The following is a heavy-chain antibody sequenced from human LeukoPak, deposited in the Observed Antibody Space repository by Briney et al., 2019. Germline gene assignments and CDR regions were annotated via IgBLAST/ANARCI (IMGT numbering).Heavy chain of an antibody. J-gene: IGHJ3*02. V-gene: IGHV4-59*01. Sequence: PSETLSLTCTVSGASISSYYWSWIRLPPGKGLEWIGYLSKSGNTNYCPSLKSRVTIFGDTSKNQFFLKLSSVTAADTAMYYCARARYVNSFYAFDIWGQGTLVTVSS. CDR1: GASISSYY. CDR3: ARARYVNSFYAFDI. CDR2: LSKSGNT. D-gene: IGHD3-9*01.